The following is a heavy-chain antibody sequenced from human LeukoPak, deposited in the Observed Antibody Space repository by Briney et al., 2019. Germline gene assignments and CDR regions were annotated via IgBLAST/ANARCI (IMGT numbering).Heavy chain of an antibody. CDR2: INPSGGST. CDR1: GYTFTSYY. J-gene: IGHJ4*02. CDR3: ARLSIVGAPAY. Sequence: GASVKVSCKASGYTFTSYYMHWVRQAPGQGLEWMGIINPSGGSTSYAQKFQGRVTMTRDTSTSTVYMELSGLRSEDTAVYYCARLSIVGAPAYWGQGTLVTVSS. D-gene: IGHD1-26*01. V-gene: IGHV1-46*01.